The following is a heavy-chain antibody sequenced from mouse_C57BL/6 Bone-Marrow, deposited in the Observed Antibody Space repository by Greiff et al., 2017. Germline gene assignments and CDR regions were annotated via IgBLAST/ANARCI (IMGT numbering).Heavy chain of an antibody. CDR1: GYTFTSYW. CDR2: IHPNSGST. Sequence: QVHVKQPGAELVKPGASVKLSCTASGYTFTSYWMHWVKQRPGQGLEWIGMIHPNSGSTNYKEKFKSKATLTVDKSSSTAYMQLSSLTAEDSAVYYCARGGALFGYWGQGTTLTVSS. CDR3: ARGGALFGY. V-gene: IGHV1-64*01. J-gene: IGHJ2*01.